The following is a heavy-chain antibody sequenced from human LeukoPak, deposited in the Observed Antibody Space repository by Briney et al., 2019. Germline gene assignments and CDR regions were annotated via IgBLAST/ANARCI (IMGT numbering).Heavy chain of an antibody. CDR1: GFTFSSYS. D-gene: IGHD1-26*01. Sequence: GGSLRLSCAASGFTFSSYSMNWVRQAPGKGLEWVSSISSSSSYIYYADSVKGRFTISRDNAKNSLYLQMNSLRAGDTAVYYCARAHIVGATTFDYWGQGTLVTVSS. CDR3: ARAHIVGATTFDY. J-gene: IGHJ4*02. CDR2: ISSSSSYI. V-gene: IGHV3-21*01.